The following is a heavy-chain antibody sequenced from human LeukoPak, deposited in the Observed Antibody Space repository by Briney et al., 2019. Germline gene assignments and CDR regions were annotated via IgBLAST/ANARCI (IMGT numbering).Heavy chain of an antibody. CDR3: AKDIVLVPSAGFDY. V-gene: IGHV3-30-3*01. D-gene: IGHD2-2*01. Sequence: GGSLRLSCAASGFTFSSYAMHWVRQAPGKGLEWVAVISYDGSNKYYADSVKGRFTISRDNSKNTLYLQMNSLRAEDTAVYYCAKDIVLVPSAGFDYWGQGTLVTVSS. J-gene: IGHJ4*02. CDR1: GFTFSSYA. CDR2: ISYDGSNK.